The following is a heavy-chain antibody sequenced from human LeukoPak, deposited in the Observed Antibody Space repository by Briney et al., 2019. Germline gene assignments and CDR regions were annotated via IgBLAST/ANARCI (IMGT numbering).Heavy chain of an antibody. CDR2: ISSSGSTI. V-gene: IGHV3-48*03. D-gene: IGHD5-12*01. CDR3: ARKRSGYEDVTYYYYYYMDV. CDR1: GFTFSSYE. Sequence: QPGGSLRLSCAASGFTFSSYEMNWVRQAPGKGREWVSYISSSGSTIYYADSVKGRFTISRDNAKNSLYLQMNSLRAEDTAVYYCARKRSGYEDVTYYYYYYMDVWGKGTTVTISS. J-gene: IGHJ6*03.